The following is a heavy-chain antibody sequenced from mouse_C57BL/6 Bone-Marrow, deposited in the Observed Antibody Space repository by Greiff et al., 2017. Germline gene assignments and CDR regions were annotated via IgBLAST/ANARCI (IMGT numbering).Heavy chain of an antibody. CDR1: GYTFTDYE. Sequence: VQLQQSGAELVRPGASVTLSCKASGYTFTDYEMHWVKQTPVHGLEWIGAIDPETGGTAYNQKFKGKAILTADKSSSTAYMERRSLTSEDSAVYYCTRGGIYYGSPFDYWGQGTTLTVSS. CDR3: TRGGIYYGSPFDY. J-gene: IGHJ2*01. D-gene: IGHD1-1*01. V-gene: IGHV1-15*01. CDR2: IDPETGGT.